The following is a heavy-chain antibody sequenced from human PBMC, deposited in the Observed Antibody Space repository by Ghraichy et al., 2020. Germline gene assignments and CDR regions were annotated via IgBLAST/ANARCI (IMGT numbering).Heavy chain of an antibody. Sequence: GGSLRLSCAASGFTFSNAWMSWVRQAPGKGLEWVGRIKSKSDGGTTDHATPVKGRFTISRDDSKNTLYLQMNSLETEDTAVYYCATGVRLWDYFDYWGQGTLVTVSS. CDR3: ATGVRLWDYFDY. V-gene: IGHV3-15*01. CDR1: GFTFSNAW. J-gene: IGHJ4*02. D-gene: IGHD3-10*01. CDR2: IKSKSDGGTT.